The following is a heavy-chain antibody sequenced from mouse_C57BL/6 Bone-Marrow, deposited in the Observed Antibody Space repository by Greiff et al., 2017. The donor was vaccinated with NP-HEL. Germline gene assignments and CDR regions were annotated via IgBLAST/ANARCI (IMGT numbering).Heavy chain of an antibody. V-gene: IGHV1-69*01. CDR2: IDPSDSYT. J-gene: IGHJ1*03. CDR3: ARYDDDGSLDFEV. CDR1: GYTFTSYW. Sequence: VQLQQPGAELVMPGASVKLSCKASGYTFTSYWMHWVKQRPGQGLEWIGEIDPSDSYTNYNQKFKGKSTLTVDKSSSTAYMQLSSLTSEDSAVYYCARYDDDGSLDFEVWGTGATVTAS. D-gene: IGHD2-4*01.